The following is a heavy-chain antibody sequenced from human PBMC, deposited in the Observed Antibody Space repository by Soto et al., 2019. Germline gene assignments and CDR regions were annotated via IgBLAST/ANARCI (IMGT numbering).Heavy chain of an antibody. V-gene: IGHV4-59*01. D-gene: IGHD3-10*01. J-gene: IGHJ4*01. CDR1: GDSIRTYY. CDR3: ARAGVGQYYFDY. CDR2: IYYSGTT. Sequence: PSETLSLTCAVSGDSIRTYYWSWIRQPPGKGLEWIGYIYYSGTTNYSPSLKSRGTISVDTSKNQFSLNLNSVTAADTAVYYCARAGVGQYYFDYWGHGTLVTVSS.